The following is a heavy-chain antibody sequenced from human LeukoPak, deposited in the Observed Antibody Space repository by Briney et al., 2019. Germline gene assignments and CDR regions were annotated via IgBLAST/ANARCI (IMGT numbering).Heavy chain of an antibody. CDR1: GFTFTSYA. D-gene: IGHD5-18*01. CDR3: ARCRRGYSQGGSWPGRLAY. J-gene: IGHJ4*02. CDR2: ISFDGSNR. Sequence: PGGSLRLSCAASGFTFTSYAMHWVRQAPGKGLEWVALISFDGSNRNYADSVEGRFTISRDNSKNTLFLQMNSLRADDTAVYYCARCRRGYSQGGSWPGRLAYWGQGTLVTVSS. V-gene: IGHV3-30*04.